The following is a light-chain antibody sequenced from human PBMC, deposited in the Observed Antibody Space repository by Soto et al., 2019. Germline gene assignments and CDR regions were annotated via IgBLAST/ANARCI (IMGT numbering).Light chain of an antibody. CDR2: DTS. J-gene: IGLJ1*01. CDR3: LLSYRGAYYV. CDR1: TGAVTSGHY. V-gene: IGLV7-46*01. Sequence: QAVVTQEPSLTVSPGGTVTLTCGSSTGAVTSGHYPYWFQQKPGQAPRTLIYDTSNKHSWTPARFSGSLLGGKAALTLSGAQPEDEAEYYCLLSYRGAYYVFGTGTKVTAL.